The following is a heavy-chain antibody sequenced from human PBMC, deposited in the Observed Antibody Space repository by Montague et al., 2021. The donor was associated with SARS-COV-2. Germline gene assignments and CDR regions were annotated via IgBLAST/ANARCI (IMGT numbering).Heavy chain of an antibody. Sequence: SETLSLTCTVSGGSISSSSYYWGWIRQPPGKGLEWIGSIYYSGSTYYNPSLKSRVTISVDTSENQFSLKLSSVTAADTAVYYCARPVSYYDILSSSTNWFDPWGQGTLVTVSS. V-gene: IGHV4-39*01. CDR1: GGSISSSSYY. CDR2: IYYSGST. D-gene: IGHD3-9*01. CDR3: ARPVSYYDILSSSTNWFDP. J-gene: IGHJ5*02.